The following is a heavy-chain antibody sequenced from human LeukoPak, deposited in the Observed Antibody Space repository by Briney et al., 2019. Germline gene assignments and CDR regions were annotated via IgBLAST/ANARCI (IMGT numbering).Heavy chain of an antibody. CDR3: ARLDCSSTSCYGGYNWFDP. CDR1: GYSISSDYY. Sequence: SETLSLTRAVSGYSISSDYYWGWIRQPPGKGLEWIGNICHSGSTYYSPSLKSRVTISVDTSKNQFSLKLSSVTAADAAVYYCARLDCSSTSCYGGYNWFDPWGQGTLVTVSS. CDR2: ICHSGST. V-gene: IGHV4-38-2*01. J-gene: IGHJ5*02. D-gene: IGHD2-2*01.